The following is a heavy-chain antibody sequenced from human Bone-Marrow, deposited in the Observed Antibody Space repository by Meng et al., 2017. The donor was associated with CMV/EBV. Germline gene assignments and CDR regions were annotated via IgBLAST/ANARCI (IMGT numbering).Heavy chain of an antibody. J-gene: IGHJ3*02. CDR3: ARGGGYCSSTSCYDAFDI. CDR1: GFTFSDYY. CDR2: ISSSGSTI. D-gene: IGHD2-2*01. V-gene: IGHV3-11*01. Sequence: GGSLRLSCAASGFTFSDYYMSWIRQAPGKGLEWVSYISSSGSTIYYADSVKGRFTISRDNAKNSLYLQMNSLRAEDTAVYYCARGGGYCSSTSCYDAFDIWGQGTMVTVSS.